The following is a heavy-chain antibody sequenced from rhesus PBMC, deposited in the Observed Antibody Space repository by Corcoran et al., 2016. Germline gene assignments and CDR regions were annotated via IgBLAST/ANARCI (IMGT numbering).Heavy chain of an antibody. CDR3: ARLGPIYYFDY. D-gene: IGHD1-44*01. CDR2: IYGSGSST. CDR1: GGSISSNY. J-gene: IGHJ4*01. Sequence: QVQLQESGPGLVKPLETLSLTCAVSGGSISSNYWSWIRQAPGTGLEWIGYIYGSGSSTNYNPSLKSRVTLSVDTSKNQLSLKLSSVTAADTAVYYCARLGPIYYFDYWGQGVLVTVSS. V-gene: IGHV4S11*01.